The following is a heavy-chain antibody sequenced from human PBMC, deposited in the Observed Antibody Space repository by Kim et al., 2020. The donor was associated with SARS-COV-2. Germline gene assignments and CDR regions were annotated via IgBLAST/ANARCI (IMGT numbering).Heavy chain of an antibody. Sequence: YNPSLKSRVTISVDTSKNQLSLKLGSVTAADTAVYYCARDEWVRERRTDYWGQGTLVIVSS. J-gene: IGHJ4*02. V-gene: IGHV4-34*01. CDR3: ARDEWVRERRTDY. D-gene: IGHD5-12*01.